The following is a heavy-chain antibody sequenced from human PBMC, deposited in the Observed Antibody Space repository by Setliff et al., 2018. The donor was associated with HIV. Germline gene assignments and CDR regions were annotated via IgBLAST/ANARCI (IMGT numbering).Heavy chain of an antibody. J-gene: IGHJ4*02. D-gene: IGHD6-19*01. CDR2: ISDSGNNI. Sequence: RLSCVVSGFTFRSYEMNWVRQVPGKGLEWISYISDSGNNIFYSDSVRGRFTVSRDNANNTLYLQMNTLRVEDTAVYYCASLRGIAVAGVYWGQGVLVTVSS. V-gene: IGHV3-48*03. CDR3: ASLRGIAVAGVY. CDR1: GFTFRSYE.